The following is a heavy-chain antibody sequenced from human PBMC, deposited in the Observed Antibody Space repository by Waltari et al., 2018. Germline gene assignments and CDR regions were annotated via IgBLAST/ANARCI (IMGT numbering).Heavy chain of an antibody. Sequence: QLQLQESGPGLVKPSETLSLTCTVSGGSISSSSYYFGWIRQPPGKGLEWIGSIYYSGSTYYNPSLKSRVTISVDTSKNQFSLKLSSVTAADTAVYYCARQGLHDAFDIWGQGAMVTVSS. V-gene: IGHV4-39*01. J-gene: IGHJ3*02. CDR2: IYYSGST. CDR1: GGSISSSSYY. D-gene: IGHD2-15*01. CDR3: ARQGLHDAFDI.